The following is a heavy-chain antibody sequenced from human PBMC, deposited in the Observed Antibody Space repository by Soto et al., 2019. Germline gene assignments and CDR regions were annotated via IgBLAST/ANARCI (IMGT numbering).Heavy chain of an antibody. V-gene: IGHV1-69*13. Sequence: SVKVSCKASGGTFSSYAISWVRQAPGQGLEWMGGIIPIFGTANYAQKFQVRVTITADESTSTAYLELSSLRSEDTAVYYCARTLLWFGESTGYYYYYGMDVWGQGTTVTVSS. CDR1: GGTFSSYA. D-gene: IGHD3-10*01. J-gene: IGHJ6*02. CDR3: ARTLLWFGESTGYYYYYGMDV. CDR2: IIPIFGTA.